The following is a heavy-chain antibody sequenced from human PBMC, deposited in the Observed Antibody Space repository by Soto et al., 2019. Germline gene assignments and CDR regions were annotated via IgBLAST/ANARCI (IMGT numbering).Heavy chain of an antibody. V-gene: IGHV3-23*01. J-gene: IGHJ4*02. D-gene: IGHD3-3*01. Sequence: GGSLRLSCAASGFTFSSYAMTWVRQAPGKGLEWVSAISGSGGKTYYADSVKGRFTISRDNSKNTLYLQMNSLRAEDTAVYYCAKYFGSAHWNGYYHFDYWGQGTLVTVSS. CDR2: ISGSGGKT. CDR1: GFTFSSYA. CDR3: AKYFGSAHWNGYYHFDY.